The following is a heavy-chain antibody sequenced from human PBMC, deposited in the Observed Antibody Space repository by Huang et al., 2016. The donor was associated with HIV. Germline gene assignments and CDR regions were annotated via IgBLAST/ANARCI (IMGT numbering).Heavy chain of an antibody. D-gene: IGHD2-15*01. V-gene: IGHV3-30-3*01. CDR3: ARRQYGTYSLDY. CDR1: GFTFSSYS. Sequence: QVQLVESGGGVVQPGRSLRLSCAASGFTFSSYSMHWVRQAPGKGLEWVAIRSEDGSNKSYVDSVKGRFTISRDNSKNTLFLQMNSLRAGDTAVYYCARRQYGTYSLDYWGQGTLVTVSS. J-gene: IGHJ4*01. CDR2: RSEDGSNK.